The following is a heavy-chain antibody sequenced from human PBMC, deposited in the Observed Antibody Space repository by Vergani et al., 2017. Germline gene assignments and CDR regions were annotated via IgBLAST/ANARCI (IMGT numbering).Heavy chain of an antibody. D-gene: IGHD2-15*01. CDR2: INPSGGST. CDR3: ATENCSGGSCYPDWYFDL. CDR1: GYPFTSYY. J-gene: IGHJ2*01. V-gene: IGHV1-46*01. Sequence: QVQLVQSGAEVKKPGASVKVSCKASGYPFTSYYMHWVRQAPGQGLEWMGIINPSGGSTSYAQKFQGRVTMTRDTSTSTVYMELSSLRSEDTAVYCCATENCSGGSCYPDWYFDLWGRGTLVTVSS.